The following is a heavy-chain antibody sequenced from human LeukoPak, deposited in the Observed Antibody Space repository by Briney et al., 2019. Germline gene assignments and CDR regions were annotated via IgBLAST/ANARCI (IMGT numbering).Heavy chain of an antibody. Sequence: GGSLRLSCAATGFTFSSYAMSWVRQAPGKGLEWVSTVNGSGGNTYYADSVRGRFTISRDNSKNTLYLQMNSLRAEDTAVYYCAKEGGSGLRNYFDFWGQGTLVTVSS. CDR1: GFTFSSYA. V-gene: IGHV3-23*01. CDR2: VNGSGGNT. CDR3: AKEGGSGLRNYFDF. D-gene: IGHD6-19*01. J-gene: IGHJ4*02.